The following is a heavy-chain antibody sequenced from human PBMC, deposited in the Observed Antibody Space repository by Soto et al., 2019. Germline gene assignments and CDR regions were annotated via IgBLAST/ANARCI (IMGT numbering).Heavy chain of an antibody. V-gene: IGHV3-74*01. J-gene: IGHJ4*02. D-gene: IGHD4-17*01. CDR1: GFTFSSYW. Sequence: GGSLRLSCAASGFTFSSYWMHWVRQAPGKGLVWVSRINSDGSSTSYADSVKGRFTISRDNAKNTLYLQMNSLRAEDTAVYYCTYFDYGDYLDYWGQGTLVTVSS. CDR2: INSDGSST. CDR3: TYFDYGDYLDY.